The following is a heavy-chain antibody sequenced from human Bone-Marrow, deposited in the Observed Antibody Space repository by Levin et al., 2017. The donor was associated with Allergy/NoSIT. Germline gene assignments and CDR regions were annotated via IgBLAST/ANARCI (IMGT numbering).Heavy chain of an antibody. CDR3: AREDGSTFDY. D-gene: IGHD2-2*03. Sequence: PSETLSLTFTVSGGSISSGGHHWSWIRQHPGKGLEWIGYIYNSGSTYYNPSLKSRVMISVDTSKNQFSLKVSSVTAADTAVYYCAREDGSTFDYWGQGTLVTVSS. V-gene: IGHV4-31*03. J-gene: IGHJ4*02. CDR2: IYNSGST. CDR1: GGSISSGGHH.